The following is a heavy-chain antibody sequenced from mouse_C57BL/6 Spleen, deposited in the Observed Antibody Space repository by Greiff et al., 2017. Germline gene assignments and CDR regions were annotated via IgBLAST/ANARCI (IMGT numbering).Heavy chain of an antibody. Sequence: EVHLVESGGGLVQPGGSLKLSCAASGFTFSDYGMAWVRQAPRKGPEWVAFISNLAYSIYYADTVTGRFTISRENAKNTLYLEMSSLRSEDTAMYYCARREEDWYFDVWGTGTTVTVSS. CDR2: ISNLAYSI. V-gene: IGHV5-15*01. J-gene: IGHJ1*03. CDR1: GFTFSDYG. CDR3: ARREEDWYFDV.